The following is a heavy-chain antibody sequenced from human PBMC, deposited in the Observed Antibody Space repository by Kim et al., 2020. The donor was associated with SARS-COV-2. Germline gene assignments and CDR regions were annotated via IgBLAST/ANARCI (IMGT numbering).Heavy chain of an antibody. J-gene: IGHJ4*02. D-gene: IGHD6-13*01. Sequence: GGSLRLSCAASGFTFSSYAMHWVRQAPGKGLEWVAVISYDGSNKYYADSVKGRFTISRDNSKTTLYLQMNSLRAEDTAVYYCAGYSSSWSLDWGDYWGQG. CDR3: AGYSSSWSLDWGDY. CDR2: ISYDGSNK. CDR1: GFTFSSYA. V-gene: IGHV3-30*04.